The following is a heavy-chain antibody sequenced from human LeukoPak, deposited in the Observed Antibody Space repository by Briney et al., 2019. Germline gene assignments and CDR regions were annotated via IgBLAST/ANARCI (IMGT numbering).Heavy chain of an antibody. D-gene: IGHD3-10*01. J-gene: IGHJ5*02. CDR3: ARREAKLLLWFGEPRGWFDP. V-gene: IGHV4-59*12. CDR2: IYYSGST. CDR1: GGSISSYY. Sequence: SETLSLTCTVSGGSISSYYWSWIRQPPGKGLEWIGYIYYSGSTNYNPSLKSRVTISVDTSKNQFSLKLSSVTAADTAVYYCARREAKLLLWFGEPRGWFDPWGQGTLVTVSS.